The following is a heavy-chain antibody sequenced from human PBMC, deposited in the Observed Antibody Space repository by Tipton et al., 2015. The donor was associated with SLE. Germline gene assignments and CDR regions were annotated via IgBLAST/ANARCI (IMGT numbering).Heavy chain of an antibody. J-gene: IGHJ5*02. CDR2: VHSTGTP. CDR3: AAAARSRGWFGP. Sequence: TLSLTCTVSGGSVSPYYWGWIRQSPGKGLEGIGYVHSTGTPNHNPSLKSRVTMTRDTSTSTVYMELSSLSSEDTAVYYCAAAARSRGWFGPWGQGTLVTGSS. CDR1: GGSVSPYY. D-gene: IGHD6-25*01. V-gene: IGHV4-59*02.